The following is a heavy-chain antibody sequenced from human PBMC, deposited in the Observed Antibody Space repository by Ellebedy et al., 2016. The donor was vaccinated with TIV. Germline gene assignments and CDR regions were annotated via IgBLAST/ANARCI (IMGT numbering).Heavy chain of an antibody. J-gene: IGHJ3*02. V-gene: IGHV3-48*04. CDR3: ASGAYDI. CDR1: GFTFSNNS. CDR2: ISSTGTTI. Sequence: GESLKISCAASGFTFSNNSMNWVRQAPGKGLEWVSYISSTGTTIYYADSVKGRFTISRGNAKISLYLQMNSLTAEDTAVYYCASGAYDIWGQGTMVTVSS.